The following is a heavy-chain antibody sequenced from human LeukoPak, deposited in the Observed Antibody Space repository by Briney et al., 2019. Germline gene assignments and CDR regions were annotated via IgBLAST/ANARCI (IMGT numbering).Heavy chain of an antibody. CDR3: AKGLTIIDYYDSSGYDDY. J-gene: IGHJ4*02. CDR1: GFTFSSYA. CDR2: ISGSGGST. D-gene: IGHD3-22*01. Sequence: GGSLRLSCAASGFTFSSYAMSWVRQAPGKGLEWVSAISGSGGSTYYADSVKGRFTISRDNSKNTLYLQMNSLGAEDTAVYYCAKGLTIIDYYDSSGYDDYWGQGTLVTVSS. V-gene: IGHV3-23*01.